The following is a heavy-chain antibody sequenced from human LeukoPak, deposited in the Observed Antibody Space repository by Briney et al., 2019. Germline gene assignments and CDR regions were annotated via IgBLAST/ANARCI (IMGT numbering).Heavy chain of an antibody. CDR2: IYPGDSNT. CDR1: GYKFTNYW. CDR3: ARSDYYDPNYFFDY. Sequence: GESLKISCKASGYKFTNYWIGWVRQMPGKGLEWMGIIYPGDSNTKYSPSFQGQVTISADKSISTANLQWNSLKASDTAIYYCARSDYYDPNYFFDYWGQGTLVTVSS. J-gene: IGHJ4*02. V-gene: IGHV5-51*01. D-gene: IGHD3-22*01.